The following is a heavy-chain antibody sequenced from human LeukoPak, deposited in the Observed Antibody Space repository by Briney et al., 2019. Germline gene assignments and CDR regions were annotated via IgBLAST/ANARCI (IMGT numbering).Heavy chain of an antibody. CDR2: INAGNGNT. D-gene: IGHD3-22*01. CDR3: ARDHYYDSSGYYSYYFDY. Sequence: ASVKVSCKASGYTFTSYAMHWVRQAPGQRLEWMGWINAGNGNTKYSQKFQGRVTITRDTSASTAYMELSSLRSEDTAVYYCARDHYYDSSGYYSYYFDYWGQGTLVTVSS. J-gene: IGHJ4*02. CDR1: GYTFTSYA. V-gene: IGHV1-3*01.